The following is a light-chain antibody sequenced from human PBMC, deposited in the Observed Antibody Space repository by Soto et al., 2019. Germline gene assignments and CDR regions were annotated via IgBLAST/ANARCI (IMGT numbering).Light chain of an antibody. V-gene: IGKV3-15*01. CDR3: QHYNNWPPGDT. CDR2: GAS. CDR1: QSVSSN. Sequence: EIVMTQSPATLSVSPGERATLSCRASQSVSSNLAWYQQKPGQAPRLLIYGASTRATGIPARFSGSGSGTEFTLTIGSLQSEDFAVYYRQHYNNWPPGDTFGPGTKVDIK. J-gene: IGKJ3*01.